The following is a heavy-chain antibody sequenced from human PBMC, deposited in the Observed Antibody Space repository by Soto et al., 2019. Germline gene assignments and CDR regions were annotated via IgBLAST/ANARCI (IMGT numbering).Heavy chain of an antibody. V-gene: IGHV4-31*03. D-gene: IGHD2-8*01. J-gene: IGHJ6*02. CDR3: ARQNFDCTTGYTHLSAMHV. Sequence: VQLQASGPGLVTPSQTLSLTCKVTGGFISTVGHYWHWIRQLPRQVIDGVGYISYTVTTCYNPSLQSRVTISVDTSKTQFSLTLDSVNASDSAVSYCARQNFDCTTGYTHLSAMHVWGQGTTVTGSS. CDR1: GGFISTVGHY. CDR2: ISYTVTT.